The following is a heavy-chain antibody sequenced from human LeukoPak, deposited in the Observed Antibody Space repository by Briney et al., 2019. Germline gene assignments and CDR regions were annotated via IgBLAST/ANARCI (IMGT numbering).Heavy chain of an antibody. CDR2: ISSSSSYI. Sequence: PGGSLRLSCAASGFTFSNYAMHWVRQAPGKGLEWVSSISSSSSYIYYADSVKGRFTISGDNAKNSLYLQVNSLRAEDTAVYYCARDNPDQYYFDYWGQGTLVTVSS. CDR3: ARDNPDQYYFDY. D-gene: IGHD2-2*01. CDR1: GFTFSNYA. J-gene: IGHJ4*02. V-gene: IGHV3-21*01.